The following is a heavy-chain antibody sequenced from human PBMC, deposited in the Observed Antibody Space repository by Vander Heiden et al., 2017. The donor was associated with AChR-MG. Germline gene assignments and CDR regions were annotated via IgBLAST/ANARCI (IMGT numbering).Heavy chain of an antibody. Sequence: QVQLQESGPGLVKPSETLSLTCTVSGGSISSYYWSWIRRPAGKGLGWIGRIYTSGSTNYNPSLKRRVTMSVDTSKNQFSLKLSSVTAADTAVYYCARESSGWYLNWFDPWGQGTLVTVSS. D-gene: IGHD6-19*01. V-gene: IGHV4-4*07. J-gene: IGHJ5*02. CDR3: ARESSGWYLNWFDP. CDR2: IYTSGST. CDR1: GGSISSYY.